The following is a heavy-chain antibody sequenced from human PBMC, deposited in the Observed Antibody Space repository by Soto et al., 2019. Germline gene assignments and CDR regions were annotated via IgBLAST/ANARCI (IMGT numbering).Heavy chain of an antibody. CDR3: ASSDLLLWFGELPH. J-gene: IGHJ4*02. CDR2: IYYSGST. D-gene: IGHD3-10*01. Sequence: SETLSLTCTVSGGSSSSSSYYWGWIRQPPGKGLEWIGSIYYSGSTYYNPSLKSRVTISVDTSKNQFFLKLSSVTAADTAVYYCASSDLLLWFGELPHWGQGTLVTVSS. V-gene: IGHV4-39*01. CDR1: GGSSSSSSYY.